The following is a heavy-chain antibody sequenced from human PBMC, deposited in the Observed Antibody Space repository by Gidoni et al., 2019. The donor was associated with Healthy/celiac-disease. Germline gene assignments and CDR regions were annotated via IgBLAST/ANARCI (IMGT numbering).Heavy chain of an antibody. CDR3: ATRNPYYYDSSGRRKDYYYYGMDV. CDR1: GYTFTSYD. V-gene: IGHV1-8*01. D-gene: IGHD3-22*01. Sequence: QVQLVQSGAEVKKPGASVKVSCKASGYTFTSYDINWLRHATGQGLEWMGWMNPNSGNTGYAQKFQGRVTMTRNTSISTAYMELSSLRSEDTAVYYCATRNPYYYDSSGRRKDYYYYGMDVWGQGTTVTVSS. CDR2: MNPNSGNT. J-gene: IGHJ6*02.